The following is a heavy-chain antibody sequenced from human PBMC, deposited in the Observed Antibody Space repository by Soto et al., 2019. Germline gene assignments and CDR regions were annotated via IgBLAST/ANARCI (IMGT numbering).Heavy chain of an antibody. CDR3: AEGLGVPCNQHAR. CDR1: GGSISSYY. J-gene: IGHJ4*02. D-gene: IGHD3-10*01. Sequence: SETLSLTCTVSGGSISSYYWSWIRQPPGKGLEWIGYIYYSGSTNYNPSLKSRVTISVDTSKNQFSLKLSSVTAADTAVYYCAEGLGVPCNQHARWGRRTLVLVSA. CDR2: IYYSGST. V-gene: IGHV4-59*01.